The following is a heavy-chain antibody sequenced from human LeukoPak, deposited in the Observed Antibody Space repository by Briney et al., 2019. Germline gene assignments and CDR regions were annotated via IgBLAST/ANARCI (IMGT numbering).Heavy chain of an antibody. CDR1: GFTFSSYA. J-gene: IGHJ6*02. CDR3: ARDLADCSSTSCSWFYYYGMDV. Sequence: GGSLRLSCAASGFTFSSYAIHWVRQAPGKGLEWVAVISYDGSNKYYADSVKGRFTISRDNSKNTLYLQMNSLRAGDTAVYYCARDLADCSSTSCSWFYYYGMDVWGQGTTVTVSS. D-gene: IGHD2-2*01. CDR2: ISYDGSNK. V-gene: IGHV3-30-3*01.